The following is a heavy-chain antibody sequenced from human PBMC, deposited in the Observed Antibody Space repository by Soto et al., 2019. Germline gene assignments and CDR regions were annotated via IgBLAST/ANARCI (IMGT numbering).Heavy chain of an antibody. J-gene: IGHJ4*02. CDR3: DKGPRHKSIVPRCTNAMDD. V-gene: IGHV3-23*01. D-gene: IGHD6-6*01. Sequence: GGSLRLSCAASGFTFPSYAMSWVRQAPGKGLEGVSAFSGSGGSTYYADSVKGRFTISRDNSKNTLYLQMNSLRAEDTAVYYCDKGPRHKSIVPRCTNAMDDWGQGTPVTVSS. CDR1: GFTFPSYA. CDR2: FSGSGGST.